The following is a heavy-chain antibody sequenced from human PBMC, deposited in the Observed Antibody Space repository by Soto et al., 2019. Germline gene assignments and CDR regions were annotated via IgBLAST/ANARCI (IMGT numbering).Heavy chain of an antibody. CDR2: SSGSGGSK. D-gene: IGHD1-26*01. J-gene: IGHJ4*02. CDR1: GFTFSSYS. CDR3: AKGHEIGSYYEAAFGY. V-gene: IGHV3-23*01. Sequence: EVQLLESGGGLVQPGGSLRLSCAASGFTFSSYSMSWVRQAPGKGLEWVSASSGSGGSKYYADSVKGRFTIPRDNSKNTLYLHLNRLRADDTAVYYCAKGHEIGSYYEAAFGYWGPGTLLPVSS.